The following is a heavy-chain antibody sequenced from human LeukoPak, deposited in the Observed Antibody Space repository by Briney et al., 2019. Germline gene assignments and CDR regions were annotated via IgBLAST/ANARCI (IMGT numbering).Heavy chain of an antibody. Sequence: SETLSLTCAVYGGSFSGYYWSWIRQPPGKGLEWIGEINHSGSTNYNPSLKSRVTISVDTSKNQFSLKLSSVTAADTAVYYCARRPLAVAGLFDPWGQGTLVTVSS. CDR3: ARRPLAVAGLFDP. J-gene: IGHJ5*02. CDR2: INHSGST. D-gene: IGHD6-19*01. V-gene: IGHV4-34*01. CDR1: GGSFSGYY.